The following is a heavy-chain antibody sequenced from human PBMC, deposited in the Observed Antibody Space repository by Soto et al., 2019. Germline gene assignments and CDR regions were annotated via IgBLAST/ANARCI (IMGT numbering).Heavy chain of an antibody. J-gene: IGHJ4*02. Sequence: QITLKESGPTLVKPTQTLTLTCTVSGFSLNTYGVGVGWIRQPPGKALEWLALIYWDDDKRYSPSLKSRLTITNDTSKNQVVRTMTNMDPVDTVTYYCARALGSWGAYYFDYWGQGTLVTVSS. D-gene: IGHD3-16*01. CDR3: ARALGSWGAYYFDY. V-gene: IGHV2-5*02. CDR2: IYWDDDK. CDR1: GFSLNTYGVG.